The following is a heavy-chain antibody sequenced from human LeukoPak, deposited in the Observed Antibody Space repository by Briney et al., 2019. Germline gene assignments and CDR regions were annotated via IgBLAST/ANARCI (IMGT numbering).Heavy chain of an antibody. Sequence: SETLSLTCTVSGGSISSYYWSWIRQPPGKGLEWIGYIYYSGSTNYNPSLKSRVTISVDTSKNQFSLKLSSVTAADTAVYYCARSTNWFDPWGQGTLVTVSS. CDR3: ARSTNWFDP. J-gene: IGHJ5*02. CDR2: IYYSGST. CDR1: GGSISSYY. V-gene: IGHV4-59*12.